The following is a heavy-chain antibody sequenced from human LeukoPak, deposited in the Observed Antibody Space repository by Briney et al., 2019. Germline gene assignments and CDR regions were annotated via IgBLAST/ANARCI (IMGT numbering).Heavy chain of an antibody. D-gene: IGHD6-13*01. J-gene: IGHJ5*02. CDR2: IIPIFGTA. CDR3: ASSAGLSSSWYAYNWLDP. V-gene: IGHV1-69*01. CDR1: GGTFSSYA. Sequence: SVKVSCKASGGTFSSYAISWVRQAPGQGLEWMGGIIPIFGTANYAQKFQGRVTITADESTSTAYMELSSLRSEDTAVYYCASSAGLSSSWYAYNWLDPWGQGTLVTVSS.